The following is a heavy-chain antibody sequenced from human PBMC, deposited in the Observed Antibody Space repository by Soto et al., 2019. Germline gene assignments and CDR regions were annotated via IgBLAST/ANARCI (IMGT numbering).Heavy chain of an antibody. CDR2: ISAYNGNT. D-gene: IGHD3-16*01. Sequence: QVQLVQSGAEVKKPGASVKVSCKTSGYTFTNFGLSWVRQAPGQGLEWMGWISAYNGNTNYAQNFQGRVTMTTDTPTNTAYIRPRSPRSDETAVYYCESGGTPIDCWGQRTLVTDSS. V-gene: IGHV1-18*01. CDR3: ESGGTPIDC. J-gene: IGHJ4*02. CDR1: GYTFTNFG.